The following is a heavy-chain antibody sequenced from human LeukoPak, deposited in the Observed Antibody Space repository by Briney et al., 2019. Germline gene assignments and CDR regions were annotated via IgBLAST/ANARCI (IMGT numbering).Heavy chain of an antibody. V-gene: IGHV3-48*01. CDR3: ARDPQTRHGYSYGYNDY. J-gene: IGHJ4*02. D-gene: IGHD5-18*01. CDR2: ISSSSSTI. CDR1: GFTFSSYS. Sequence: GGSLRLSCAASGFTFSSYSMNWVRQAPGKGLEWVSYISSSSSTIYYADSVKGRFTISRDNAKNSLYLQMNSLRAEDTAVYYCARDPQTRHGYSYGYNDYWGQGTLVTVSS.